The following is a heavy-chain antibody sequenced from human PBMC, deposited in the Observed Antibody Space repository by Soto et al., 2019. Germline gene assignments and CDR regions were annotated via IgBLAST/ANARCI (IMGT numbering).Heavy chain of an antibody. CDR3: VRQTQGGDSSVWWSRY. D-gene: IGHD6-19*01. CDR2: IYPGDSDT. Sequence: PGASQTLSCKGSGYSFTSYWIGWVRPLPGKGLEWMGIIYPGDSDTRYSPSFRGQVTISADKTISTAYLQWSSLKASDTAMYYCVRQTQGGDSSVWWSRYWGQGTLVTVSS. J-gene: IGHJ4*02. V-gene: IGHV5-51*01. CDR1: GYSFTSYW.